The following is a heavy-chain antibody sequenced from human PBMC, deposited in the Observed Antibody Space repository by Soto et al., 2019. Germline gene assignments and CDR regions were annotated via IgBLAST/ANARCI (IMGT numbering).Heavy chain of an antibody. V-gene: IGHV1-69*13. CDR1: GGTFSSYA. CDR2: IILIFGTA. D-gene: IGHD5-18*01. J-gene: IGHJ4*02. Sequence: GASVKVSCKASGGTFSSYAISWVRQAPGQGLEWMGGIILIFGTANYAQKFQGRVTITADESTSTAYMELSSLRSEDTAVYYCARERHGYGDYWGQGTLVTVSS. CDR3: ARERHGYGDY.